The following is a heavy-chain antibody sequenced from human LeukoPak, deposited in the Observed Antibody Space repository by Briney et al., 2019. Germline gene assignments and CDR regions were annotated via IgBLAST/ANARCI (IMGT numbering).Heavy chain of an antibody. CDR2: IYHSGST. D-gene: IGHD6-19*01. CDR3: ARRAVAGTTYFDY. V-gene: IGHV4-4*02. Sequence: SETLSLTCAVSGVSISSSNWWSWVRQPPGKGPEWIGEIYHSGSTNYNPSLKSRVTISVDKSKNQFSLKLSSVTAADTAVYYCARRAVAGTTYFDYWGQGTLVTVSS. J-gene: IGHJ4*02. CDR1: GVSISSSNW.